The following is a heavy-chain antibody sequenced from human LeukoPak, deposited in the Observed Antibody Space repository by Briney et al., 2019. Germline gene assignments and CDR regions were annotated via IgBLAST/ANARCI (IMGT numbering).Heavy chain of an antibody. D-gene: IGHD3-3*01. V-gene: IGHV4-34*01. CDR1: GGSFSGYY. J-gene: IGHJ4*02. CDR3: ARRFWSGSSPFDY. CDR2: INHSGST. Sequence: PSETLSLTCAVYGGSFSGYYWSWIRQPPGKGLEWIGEINHSGSTNYNPSLKSRVTISVDTSKNQFSLKLSSVTAADTAVYYCARRFWSGSSPFDYWGQGTLVTVSS.